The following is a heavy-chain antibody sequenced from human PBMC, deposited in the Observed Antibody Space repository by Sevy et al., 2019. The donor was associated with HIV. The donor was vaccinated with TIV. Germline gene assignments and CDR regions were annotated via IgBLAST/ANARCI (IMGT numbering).Heavy chain of an antibody. CDR3: AKECMLSGPRLLWFAELLYQFDF. D-gene: IGHD3-10*01. CDR2: ISYDGSQK. V-gene: IGHV3-30*18. CDR1: GFTFSSHG. Sequence: GGSLRLSCAASGFTFSSHGMHWVRQAPGKGLEWVAVISYDGSQKYYADSIKGRFTISRDNSKNTLYLVMNSLRPEDTALYYCAKECMLSGPRLLWFAELLYQFDFWGQGTLVTVSS. J-gene: IGHJ4*02.